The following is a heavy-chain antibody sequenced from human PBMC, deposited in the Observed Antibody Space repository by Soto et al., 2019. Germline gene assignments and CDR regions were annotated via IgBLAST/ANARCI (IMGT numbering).Heavy chain of an antibody. Sequence: SVKVSCKASGGTFSSYAISWVRQAPGQGLEWMGGIIPIFGTANYAQKFQGRVTITADESTSTAYMELSSLRSEDTAVYYCASSAGHYYYYGMDVWGQGTTVTVSS. CDR3: ASSAGHYYYYGMDV. CDR1: GGTFSSYA. J-gene: IGHJ6*02. V-gene: IGHV1-69*13. CDR2: IIPIFGTA. D-gene: IGHD6-13*01.